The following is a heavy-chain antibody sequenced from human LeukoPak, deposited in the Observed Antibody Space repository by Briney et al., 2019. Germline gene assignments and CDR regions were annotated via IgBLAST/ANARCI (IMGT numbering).Heavy chain of an antibody. CDR1: GFPFDDYA. Sequence: GGSLRLSCAASGFPFDDYAMHWVRQAPGKGLEWVSYTSSSSSTIYYADSVKGRFTISRDNAKNTLYLQMNSLRAEDTAVYYCARGGPIDYWGQGTLVTVSS. J-gene: IGHJ4*02. V-gene: IGHV3-48*04. CDR3: ARGGPIDY. CDR2: TSSSSSTI.